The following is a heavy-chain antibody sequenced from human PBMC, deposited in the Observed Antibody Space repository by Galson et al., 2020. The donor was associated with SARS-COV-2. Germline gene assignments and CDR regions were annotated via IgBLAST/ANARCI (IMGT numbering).Heavy chain of an antibody. CDR1: GFIFSSYG. Sequence: TGGSLRLSCAASGFIFSSYGMHWVRQAPGKGLEWVAVISYDGSNKYYADSVKGRFTISRDNSKNTLYLQMNSLRAEDTAVYYCAKDRKVDPLVYAMAPGYYYYGMDVWGQGTTVTVSS. D-gene: IGHD2-8*01. CDR3: AKDRKVDPLVYAMAPGYYYYGMDV. CDR2: ISYDGSNK. V-gene: IGHV3-30*18. J-gene: IGHJ6*02.